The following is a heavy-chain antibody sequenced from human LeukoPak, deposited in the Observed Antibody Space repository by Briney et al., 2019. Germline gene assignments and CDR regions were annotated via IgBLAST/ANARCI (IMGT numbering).Heavy chain of an antibody. CDR2: MNPNSGNT. CDR3: ATAPRPRYYYYYYMDV. J-gene: IGHJ6*03. V-gene: IGHV1-8*03. Sequence: ASVKVSCKASGYTFTSYDINWVRQATGQGLEWMGWMNPNSGNTGYAQKFQGRVTITRNTSISTAYMELSSLRSEDTAVYYCATAPRPRYYYYYYMDVWGKGTTVTISS. CDR1: GYTFTSYD.